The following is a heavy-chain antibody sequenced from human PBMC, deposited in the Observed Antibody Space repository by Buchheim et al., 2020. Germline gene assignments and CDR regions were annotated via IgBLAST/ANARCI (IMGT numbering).Heavy chain of an antibody. CDR2: ISDKGTT. CDR1: GFTFSSYA. CDR3: AKDRSGYYFDSSGFDY. V-gene: IGHV3-23*01. Sequence: EVQLLESGGGLVQPGGSLRLSCAASGFTFSSYAMSWVRQAPGKGLEWVSSISDKGTTYYADSVKGRFTIFSDNSKNTLYLRMNSLRAEDTAVYYCAKDRSGYYFDSSGFDYWGPGTL. D-gene: IGHD3-22*01. J-gene: IGHJ4*02.